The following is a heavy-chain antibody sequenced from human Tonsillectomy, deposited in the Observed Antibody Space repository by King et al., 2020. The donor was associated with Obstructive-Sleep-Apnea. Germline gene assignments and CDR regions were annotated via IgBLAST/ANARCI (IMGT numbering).Heavy chain of an antibody. D-gene: IGHD4-17*01. V-gene: IGHV3-23*04. CDR2: IRNSDDIT. J-gene: IGHJ3*02. CDR3: AKDSYGDLPDVFDI. CDR1: GFTFINYA. Sequence: VQLVESGGGLVQPGGSLRLSCTASGFTFINYAMSWVRQAPGKGLEWVSAIRNSDDITDYADSVKSRFTISRDNSKNTLYLQMNSLRAEDTAIYYCAKDSYGDLPDVFDIWGQGTMVIVSS.